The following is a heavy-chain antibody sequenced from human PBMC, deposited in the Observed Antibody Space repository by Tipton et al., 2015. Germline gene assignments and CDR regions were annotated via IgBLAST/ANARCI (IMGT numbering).Heavy chain of an antibody. J-gene: IGHJ6*02. CDR3: ARGHYGMDV. Sequence: GSLRLSCAASGFTFSSYWMSWVRQAPGKGLEWVANIKQDGSEKYFVDSVKGRFTISRDNAKNSVYLEMNSLRAEDTAVYYCARGHYGMDVWGQGTTVIVS. V-gene: IGHV3-7*03. CDR1: GFTFSSYW. CDR2: IKQDGSEK.